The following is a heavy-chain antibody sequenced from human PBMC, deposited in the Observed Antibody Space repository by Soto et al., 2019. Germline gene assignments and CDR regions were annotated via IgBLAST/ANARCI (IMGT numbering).Heavy chain of an antibody. CDR2: INTYSGHT. CDR3: AREYCSDISCYGPDY. Sequence: ASVKVSCKASSYTFTSYGISWVRQAPGQGLEWMGWINTYSGHTKYAQNFQGRVTMTSDTSTSTAYMELTSLRSDDTAVYYCAREYCSDISCYGPDYWGQGTLVTVSS. CDR1: SYTFTSYG. V-gene: IGHV1-18*01. J-gene: IGHJ4*02. D-gene: IGHD2-2*01.